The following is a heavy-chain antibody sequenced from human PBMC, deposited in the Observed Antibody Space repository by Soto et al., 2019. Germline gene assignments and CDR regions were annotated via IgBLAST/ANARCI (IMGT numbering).Heavy chain of an antibody. CDR3: ARLSYDILTGQRPYYYYGMDV. V-gene: IGHV4-59*08. J-gene: IGHJ6*02. Sequence: SETLSLTCTVSGGYISSYYWSWIRQHPGKGLEWIGYIYYSGSTNYNPSLKSRVTISVDTSKNQFSLKLSSVTAADTAVYYCARLSYDILTGQRPYYYYGMDVWGQGTTVTVSS. CDR2: IYYSGST. D-gene: IGHD3-9*01. CDR1: GGYISSYY.